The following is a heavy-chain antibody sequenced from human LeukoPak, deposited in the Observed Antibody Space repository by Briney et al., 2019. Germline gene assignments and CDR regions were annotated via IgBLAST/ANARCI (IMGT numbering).Heavy chain of an antibody. J-gene: IGHJ6*02. V-gene: IGHV3-48*04. CDR2: ISSSSSTI. CDR1: GFTFSSYS. D-gene: IGHD1-26*01. CDR3: ARLPWADYYYYGMDV. Sequence: GGSLRLSCAASGFTFSSYSMNWVRQAPGKGLEWVSYISSSSSTIYYADSVKGRFTISRDNAKNSLYLQMNSLRAEDTAVYYCARLPWADYYYYGMDVWGQGTTVTVSS.